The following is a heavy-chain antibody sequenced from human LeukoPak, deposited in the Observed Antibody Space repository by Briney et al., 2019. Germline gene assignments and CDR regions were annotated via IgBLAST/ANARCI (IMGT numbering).Heavy chain of an antibody. CDR3: ARDKVFDAFDI. J-gene: IGHJ3*02. CDR1: GGSISSSSYY. V-gene: IGHV4-39*07. Sequence: SETLFLTCTVSGGSISSSSYYWGWIRQPPGKGLEWIGSIYYSGSTYYNPSLKSRVTISVDRSKNQFSLKLSSVTAADTAVYYCARDKVFDAFDIWGQGTMVTVSS. CDR2: IYYSGST.